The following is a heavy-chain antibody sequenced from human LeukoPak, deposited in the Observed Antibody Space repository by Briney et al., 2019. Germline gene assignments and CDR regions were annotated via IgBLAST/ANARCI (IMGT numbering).Heavy chain of an antibody. J-gene: IGHJ1*01. CDR3: ASATGIAVARGYFQH. V-gene: IGHV3-23*01. CDR2: ISGSGGST. D-gene: IGHD6-19*01. Sequence: PGGSLRLSCAASGFTFSSYAMSWVRQAPGKGLEWVSAISGSGGSTYYADSVKGRFTISRDNSKNTLYLQMNSLRAEDTAVYYCASATGIAVARGYFQHWGQGTLVTVSS. CDR1: GFTFSSYA.